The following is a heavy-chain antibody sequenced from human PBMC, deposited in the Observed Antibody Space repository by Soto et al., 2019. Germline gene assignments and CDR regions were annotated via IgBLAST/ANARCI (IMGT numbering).Heavy chain of an antibody. D-gene: IGHD1-1*01. CDR1: GYTFTNYY. CDR2: INPGGRST. V-gene: IGHV1-46*01. CDR3: ARAYDWNDVLDY. J-gene: IGHJ4*02. Sequence: ASVKVSCKASGYTFTNYYMHWVRQAPGQGLEWMGIINPGGRSTNYAQKFQGRVTMTRDTSTGTVFMELSSLRSEDTAVYYCARAYDWNDVLDYWRQGTLVTVSS.